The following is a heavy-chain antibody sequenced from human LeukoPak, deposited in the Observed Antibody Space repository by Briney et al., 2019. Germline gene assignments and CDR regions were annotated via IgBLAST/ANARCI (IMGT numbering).Heavy chain of an antibody. CDR3: ARARTDYDSSGYYYALYFDY. D-gene: IGHD3-22*01. Sequence: SETLSLTCTVSGYSISSGYYWGWIRQPPGKGREWIGSIYHSGSTYYNPSLKSRVTISVDTSKNQFSLKLSSVTAADTAVYYCARARTDYDSSGYYYALYFDYWGQGTLVTVSS. CDR1: GYSISSGYY. J-gene: IGHJ4*02. CDR2: IYHSGST. V-gene: IGHV4-38-2*02.